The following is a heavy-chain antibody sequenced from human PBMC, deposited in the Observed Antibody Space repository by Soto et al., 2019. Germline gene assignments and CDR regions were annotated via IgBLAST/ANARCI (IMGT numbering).Heavy chain of an antibody. V-gene: IGHV1-3*01. D-gene: IGHD6-25*01. CDR1: GYTFTNYA. Sequence: QVQLVQSGAEVKKPGASVKVSCKTSGYTFTNYAIHWVRQAPGQRLEWMGWINAGNGNTKYSQNFQGRVTITRDTSASTAYMELSSLSSEDTAVYYCARGYGDYWGQGSPVTVSS. J-gene: IGHJ4*02. CDR2: INAGNGNT. CDR3: ARGYGDY.